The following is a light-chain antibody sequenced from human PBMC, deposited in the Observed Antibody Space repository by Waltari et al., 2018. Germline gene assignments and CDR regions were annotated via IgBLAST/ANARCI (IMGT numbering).Light chain of an antibody. CDR1: QSVLYSSNNKNY. CDR2: WAS. Sequence: DIVMTQSPDSLAVSLGERATIHCKSSQSVLYSSNNKNYLAWYQQKPGQPPKLLIYWASTRESGVPDRFSGSGSGTDFTLTISGLQAEDVAVYYCQQYYSTPWTFGQGTKVEIK. J-gene: IGKJ1*01. V-gene: IGKV4-1*01. CDR3: QQYYSTPWT.